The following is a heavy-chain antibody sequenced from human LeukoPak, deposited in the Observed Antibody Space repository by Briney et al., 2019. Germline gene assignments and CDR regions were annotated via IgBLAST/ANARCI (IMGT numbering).Heavy chain of an antibody. CDR3: VREGSTVISPHYFDS. Sequence: GGSLRLSCAASGFTFKTYTMNWVRQAPGKGLEWVSSITGGSTYMAYADSVKGRFTVSRDDAKDLLFLQINSLSADDTAVYFCVREGSTVISPHYFDSWGQGTQVAVSS. D-gene: IGHD4-11*01. CDR1: GFTFKTYT. CDR2: ITGGSTYM. V-gene: IGHV3-21*01. J-gene: IGHJ4*02.